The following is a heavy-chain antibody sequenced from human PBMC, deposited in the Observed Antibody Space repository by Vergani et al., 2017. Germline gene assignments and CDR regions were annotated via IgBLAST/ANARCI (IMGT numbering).Heavy chain of an antibody. CDR2: SFYSGTT. V-gene: IGHV4-31*11. D-gene: IGHD6-25*01. J-gene: IGHJ6*03. CDR1: GGSISSGDHC. CDR3: ARVDTQVPATSHFYYMDV. Sequence: QVQLQESGPGVVKPSQTLSLTCAVSGGSISSGDHCWTCIRQRPGKGLEWIGYSFYSGTTYDNPSLRSRHTISVDTYQNQFSLKLRSVSAADTAVYYCARVDTQVPATSHFYYMDVWGKGTTVVVSS.